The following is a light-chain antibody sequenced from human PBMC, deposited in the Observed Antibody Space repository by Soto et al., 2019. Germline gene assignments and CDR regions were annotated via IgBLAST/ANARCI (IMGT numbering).Light chain of an antibody. CDR2: DAS. CDR3: QQSSNWPPEIT. CDR1: QSVPRN. V-gene: IGKV3-11*01. Sequence: IELTQSPASLSLSPGEIATFSCRASQSVPRNLAWYQQRPGQAPRLLIYDASSRATGIPDRFSGSGSGTDFIRTISSLEPEDFAVYYCQQSSNWPPEITFGQGTRLEIK. J-gene: IGKJ5*01.